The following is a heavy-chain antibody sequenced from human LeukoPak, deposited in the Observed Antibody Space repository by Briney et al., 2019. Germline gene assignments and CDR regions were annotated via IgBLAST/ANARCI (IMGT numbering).Heavy chain of an antibody. CDR2: FDPEDGET. V-gene: IGHV1-24*01. CDR1: RYTLTELS. Sequence: ASVKVSCKVSRYTLTELSMHWVRQAPGKGLEWMGGFDPEDGETIYAQKFQGRVTMTEDTSTDTAYMELSSLRSEDTAVYYCATGRGSSGKYDYWGQGTLVTVSS. D-gene: IGHD3-22*01. J-gene: IGHJ4*02. CDR3: ATGRGSSGKYDY.